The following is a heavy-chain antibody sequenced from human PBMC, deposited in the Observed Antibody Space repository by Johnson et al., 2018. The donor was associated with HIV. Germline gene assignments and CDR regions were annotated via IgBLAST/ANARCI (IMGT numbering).Heavy chain of an antibody. D-gene: IGHD3-16*01. CDR2: IRYDGSNK. Sequence: QVQLVESGGGVVQPGRSLRLYCAASGFTFSSNYMSWVRQSPGKGLEWVAFIRYDGSNKYYADSVKGRFTISRDNSKSMLYLQMNSLRTEDTAVYYCTKEGVDDAFDIWGQGTMVTVSS. CDR1: GFTFSSNY. J-gene: IGHJ3*02. CDR3: TKEGVDDAFDI. V-gene: IGHV3-30*02.